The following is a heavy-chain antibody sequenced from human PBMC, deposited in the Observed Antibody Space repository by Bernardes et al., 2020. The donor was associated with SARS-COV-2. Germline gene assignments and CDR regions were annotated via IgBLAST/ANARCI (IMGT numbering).Heavy chain of an antibody. J-gene: IGHJ6*02. Sequence: SETLSLTCTVSGGSMTSDTYYWSWIRQPAGKGLEWIGRIFTSGTTNYNPSLKSRLSISVDTSKNQFSLKLSSVTAADTAVYYCAREGLGYCSSTDCYPSVDVWGQGTTVTVSS. CDR3: AREGLGYCSSTDCYPSVDV. D-gene: IGHD2-2*01. V-gene: IGHV4-61*02. CDR1: GGSMTSDTYY. CDR2: IFTSGTT.